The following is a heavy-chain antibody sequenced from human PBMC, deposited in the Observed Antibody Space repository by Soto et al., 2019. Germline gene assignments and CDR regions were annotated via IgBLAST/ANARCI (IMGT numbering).Heavy chain of an antibody. CDR1: GFSISDTW. CDR2: IKRQSDGGTT. V-gene: IGHV3-15*01. Sequence: EVHLVEAGGGLVKPGESLTLSCATSGFSISDTWMTWVRQAPGKGLEWVGRIKRQSDGGTTDYAAPVNGRFTISRDEYKNSLYLQMNSLRTEYTVVYYCTESLGFWGQGALVIVSS. D-gene: IGHD7-27*01. CDR3: TESLGF. J-gene: IGHJ4*02.